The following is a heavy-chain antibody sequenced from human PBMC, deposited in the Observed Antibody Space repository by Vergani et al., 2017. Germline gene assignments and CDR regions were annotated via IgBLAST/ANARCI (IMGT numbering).Heavy chain of an antibody. Sequence: QVQLVESGGGVVQRGGSLRLSCATSGFTLSNYDMQWIRQGPGKGREFVAFIQFNGSNQYYANSVKARFTLSRDFSKNTLYLQMNSLRTDDTATYYCAKHFRGWGIDYWGQGTQVIVSS. CDR1: GFTLSNYD. D-gene: IGHD3-16*01. V-gene: IGHV3-30*02. J-gene: IGHJ4*02. CDR3: AKHFRGWGIDY. CDR2: IQFNGSNQ.